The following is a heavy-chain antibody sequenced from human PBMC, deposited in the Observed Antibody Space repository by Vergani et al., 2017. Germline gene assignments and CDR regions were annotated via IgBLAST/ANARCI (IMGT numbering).Heavy chain of an antibody. D-gene: IGHD2-21*02. V-gene: IGHV4-39*01. CDR1: GGSISSSSYY. J-gene: IGHJ6*02. Sequence: QLQLQESGPGLVKPSETLSLTCTVSGGSISSSSYYWGWIRQPPGKGLEWIGSIYYSGRTYYNPSLKSRVTISLDTSKNQYSLKLSSVTAADTAVYYCARHLAYCGGDCYPYYYGMDVWGQGTTVTVSS. CDR2: IYYSGRT. CDR3: ARHLAYCGGDCYPYYYGMDV.